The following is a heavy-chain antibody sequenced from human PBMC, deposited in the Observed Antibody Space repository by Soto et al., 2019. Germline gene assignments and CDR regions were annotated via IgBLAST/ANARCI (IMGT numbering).Heavy chain of an antibody. CDR1: GFTFTTYA. V-gene: IGHV3-23*01. Sequence: EVQLLESGGGLVQPGGSLRLSCAASGFTFTTYAMSWVRQAPGKGLEWVSAISGSGGSTHYTDSVKGRFSISRDNSKNTLYLQMNRLRAEDKAVYYCAKNWDTTFSSSSHWGQGTLVTVSS. CDR3: AKNWDTTFSSSSH. J-gene: IGHJ4*02. D-gene: IGHD6-6*01. CDR2: ISGSGGST.